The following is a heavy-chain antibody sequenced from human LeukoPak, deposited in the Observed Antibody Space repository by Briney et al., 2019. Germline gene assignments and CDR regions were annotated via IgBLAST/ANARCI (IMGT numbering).Heavy chain of an antibody. CDR2: ISAYNGNT. V-gene: IGHV1-18*01. CDR1: GYTFTSYG. CDR3: ARAPYYDILTGFGVFDY. D-gene: IGHD3-9*01. J-gene: IGHJ4*02. Sequence: ASVKVSCKASGYTFTSYGISWVRQAPGQGLEWMGWISAYNGNTNYAQKLQGRVTMTTDTSTSTAYTEPRSLRSDDTAVYYCARAPYYDILTGFGVFDYWGQGTLVTVSS.